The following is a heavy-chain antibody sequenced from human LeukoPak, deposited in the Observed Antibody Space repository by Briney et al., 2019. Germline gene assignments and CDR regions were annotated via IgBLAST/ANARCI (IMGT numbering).Heavy chain of an antibody. D-gene: IGHD2-21*02. CDR3: ARHPLYCGGDCSIYFDY. J-gene: IGHJ4*02. Sequence: PSETLSLTCAVYGGSFSSYYWGWIRQPPGKGLEWIGSIYYSGSTYYNPSLKSRVTISVDTSKNQFSLKLSSVTAADTAVYYCARHPLYCGGDCSIYFDYWGQGTLVTVSS. V-gene: IGHV4-39*01. CDR1: GGSFSSYY. CDR2: IYYSGST.